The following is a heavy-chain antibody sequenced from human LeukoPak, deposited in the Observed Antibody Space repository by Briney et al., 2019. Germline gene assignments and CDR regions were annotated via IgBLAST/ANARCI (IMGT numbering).Heavy chain of an antibody. V-gene: IGHV3-7*01. CDR3: ATDTGHGYFES. J-gene: IGHJ4*02. CDR2: IRQEGIKK. CDR1: GFIFSNYW. D-gene: IGHD3-9*01. Sequence: AGGSLRLSCAASGFIFSNYWMSWLREAPGKGLEWVANIRQEGIKKNYVDSVEGRFTISRDNAQNSVYLQMTSLRAEDTAVYYCATDTGHGYFESWGQGTLVTVSS.